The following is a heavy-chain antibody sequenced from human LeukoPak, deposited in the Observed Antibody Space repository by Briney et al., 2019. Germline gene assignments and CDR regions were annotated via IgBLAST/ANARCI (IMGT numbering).Heavy chain of an antibody. CDR1: GFTFSSHG. V-gene: IGHV3-23*01. J-gene: IGHJ4*02. CDR2: ISPSGGIT. CDR3: ARRWLAHIDFDY. Sequence: GGSLRLSCAASGFTFSSHGMNWVRQAPGKGLEWVSGISPSGGITYYTDSVKGRFTISRDNSKNTVSLQMNSLRGEDTAVYYCARRWLAHIDFDYWGQGTLVTVSS. D-gene: IGHD6-19*01.